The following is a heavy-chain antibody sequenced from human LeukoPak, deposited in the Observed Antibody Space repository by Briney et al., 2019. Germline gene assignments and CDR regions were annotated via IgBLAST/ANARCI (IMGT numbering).Heavy chain of an antibody. CDR3: ARVETYCSGGDCYSRWVDY. CDR2: INPNSGGA. J-gene: IGHJ4*02. CDR1: GYTFTGYY. Sequence: ASVKVSCKASGYTFTGYYMHWVRRAPGQGLEWMGWINPNSGGANYAQKFQGRVTMTRDTSISTAYMELSRLTSDDTAVYYCARVETYCSGGDCYSRWVDYWGQGTLVTVSS. D-gene: IGHD2-15*01. V-gene: IGHV1-2*02.